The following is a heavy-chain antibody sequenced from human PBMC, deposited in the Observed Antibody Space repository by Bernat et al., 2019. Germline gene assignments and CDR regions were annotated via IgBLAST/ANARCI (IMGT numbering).Heavy chain of an antibody. CDR1: GFTFSSYA. CDR2: ISGSGGST. J-gene: IGHJ6*02. D-gene: IGHD3-10*01. CDR3: AKDRFGETYYYYYYGMDV. V-gene: IGHV3-23*01. Sequence: EVQLLESGGGLVQPGGSLRLSCAASGFTFSSYAMSWVRQAPGKGLEWVSAISGSGGSTYYADSVKGRFTISRDNSKNTLYLQMNSLRAEDTAVYYCAKDRFGETYYYYYYGMDVWGQGTTVTVSS.